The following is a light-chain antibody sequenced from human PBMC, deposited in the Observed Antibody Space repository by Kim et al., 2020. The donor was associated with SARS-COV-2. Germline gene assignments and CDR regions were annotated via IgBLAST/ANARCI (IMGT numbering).Light chain of an antibody. CDR2: AAS. Sequence: APVGERVTIPCRARQGIRNYLAWYRQKPGKVPKLLIYAASALQSGVPSRFSGSGSGTDFTLTISSLQPEDVATYYCQKYNSAPRTFGQGTKVDIK. J-gene: IGKJ1*01. CDR1: QGIRNY. V-gene: IGKV1-27*01. CDR3: QKYNSAPRT.